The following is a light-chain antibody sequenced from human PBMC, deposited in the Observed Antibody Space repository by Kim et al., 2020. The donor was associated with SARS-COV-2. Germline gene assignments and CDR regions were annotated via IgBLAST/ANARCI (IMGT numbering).Light chain of an antibody. J-gene: IGLJ2*01. CDR2: GKD. CDR1: SLRSYY. Sequence: ALGQTVRITCQGDSLRSYYASWYQQKPGQDPIVVIYGKDNRPSGIPDRFSGSSSGNTASLTITGTQAEDEADYYCNSRDSSGNHVLFGGGTQLTVL. V-gene: IGLV3-19*01. CDR3: NSRDSSGNHVL.